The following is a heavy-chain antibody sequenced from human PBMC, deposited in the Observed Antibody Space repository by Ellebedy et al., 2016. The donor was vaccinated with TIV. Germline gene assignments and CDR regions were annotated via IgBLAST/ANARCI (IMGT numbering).Heavy chain of an antibody. CDR3: ARADGQHFDY. D-gene: IGHD5-24*01. J-gene: IGHJ4*02. CDR2: IFHGGST. CDR1: GGSNSSGGYS. V-gene: IGHV4-30-2*01. Sequence: MPSETLSPTCAVSGGSNSSGGYSWSWIRQPPGKGLEWIGYIFHGGSTYYNPSLKSRVTISADRSKNQFSLKLSSVTAADTAVYYCARADGQHFDYWGQGTLVTVSS.